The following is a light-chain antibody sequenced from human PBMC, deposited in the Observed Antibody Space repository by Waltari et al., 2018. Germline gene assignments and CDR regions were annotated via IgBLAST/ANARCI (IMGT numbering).Light chain of an antibody. CDR2: KAS. CDR3: QQYNSYSHT. J-gene: IGKJ2*01. Sequence: DIQMTQSPSTLSASVGDRVTITCRASQSMSSWLAWYQQKPGKAPKLLIYKASSLESGVPSRFSGSGSGTEFTRTISSLQPDDFATYYCQQYNSYSHTFGQGTKLEIK. CDR1: QSMSSW. V-gene: IGKV1-5*03.